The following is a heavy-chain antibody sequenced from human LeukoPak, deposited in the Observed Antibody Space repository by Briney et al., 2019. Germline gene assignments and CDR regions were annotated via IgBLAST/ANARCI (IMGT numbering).Heavy chain of an antibody. J-gene: IGHJ4*02. CDR2: LVYDARSD. V-gene: IGHV3-33*01. CDR3: TRDSVGDSYADY. CDR1: GFPFSSYG. Sequence: PGGSLRLSCAASGFPFSSYGMHWVRQAPGKGLEWVARLVYDARSDYANSVKGRFSISRDNAKNSLYLQMNSLRAEDTAVYYCTRDSVGDSYADYWGQGTLVTVSS. D-gene: IGHD5-18*01.